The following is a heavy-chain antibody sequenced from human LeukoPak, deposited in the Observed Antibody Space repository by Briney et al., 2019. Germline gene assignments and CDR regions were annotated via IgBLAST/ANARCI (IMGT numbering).Heavy chain of an antibody. CDR2: MYYSGST. CDR3: ARLYGSTLYFDY. CDR1: GGSISSSSYD. V-gene: IGHV4-39*01. D-gene: IGHD3-22*01. J-gene: IGHJ4*02. Sequence: SETLSLTCTVFGGSISSSSYDWAWIRQPPGKGLEWIGNMYYSGSTYYNPSLKSRVTLSVDTSKNQFSLKMSSVSAADTALYYCARLYGSTLYFDYWGQGTLVTVSS.